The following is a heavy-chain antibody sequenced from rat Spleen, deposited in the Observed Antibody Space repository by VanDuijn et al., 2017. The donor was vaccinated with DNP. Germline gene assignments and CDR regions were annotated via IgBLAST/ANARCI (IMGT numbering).Heavy chain of an antibody. CDR3: ATESAITTVAIAY. D-gene: IGHD1-3*01. V-gene: IGHV5-19*01. CDR2: ISPSGGST. Sequence: EVQLVESGGGLVQPGRSLKLSCAASGFTFSNYGMHWIRQAPTKGLEWVASISPSGGSTYYRDSVKGRFTFSRDNAKSTLYLQMDSLRSEDTATYYCATESAITTVAIAYWGQGTLVTVSS. CDR1: GFTFSNYG. J-gene: IGHJ3*01.